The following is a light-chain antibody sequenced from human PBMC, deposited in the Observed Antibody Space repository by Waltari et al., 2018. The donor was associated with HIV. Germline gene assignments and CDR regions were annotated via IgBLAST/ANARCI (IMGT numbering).Light chain of an antibody. Sequence: ELVLTQSPGTLSLSPGERATLSCRASQNISNSQLAWYQHRPGQAPRLLMYFASRRATDIPDRFTASGSGTDFSLTISRLEPEDFAVYYCQQYGRSLWTFGQGTKVEVK. CDR2: FAS. CDR1: QNISNSQ. V-gene: IGKV3-20*01. J-gene: IGKJ1*01. CDR3: QQYGRSLWT.